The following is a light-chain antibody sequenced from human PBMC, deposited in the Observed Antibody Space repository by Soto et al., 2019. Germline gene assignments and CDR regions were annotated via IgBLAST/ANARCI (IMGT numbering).Light chain of an antibody. CDR2: KAS. CDR3: QQYDSNSRT. J-gene: IGKJ1*01. Sequence: DIQMTQSPSTLSASVGDRVTITCRASQSITHWLAWYQQKPGKAPKLLIYKASNLESGVPSRFSGSGSGTEFTLTISSLQPDDFATYYCQQYDSNSRTFGQGTKVEIK. CDR1: QSITHW. V-gene: IGKV1-5*03.